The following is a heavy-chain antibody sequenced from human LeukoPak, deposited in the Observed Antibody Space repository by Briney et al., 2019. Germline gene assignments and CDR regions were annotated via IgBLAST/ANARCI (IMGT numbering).Heavy chain of an antibody. CDR1: GYTFTSYG. CDR3: ARVWDDYVWGSYRPRWFDP. Sequence: ASVKVSCKASGYTFTSYGISWVRQAPGQGLNWLGWIGAYNGNTNYAQKLQGRVTMTTDTSTSTAYMELRSLRSDDTAVYYCARVWDDYVWGSYRPRWFDPWGQGTLVTVSS. CDR2: IGAYNGNT. V-gene: IGHV1-18*01. D-gene: IGHD3-16*02. J-gene: IGHJ5*02.